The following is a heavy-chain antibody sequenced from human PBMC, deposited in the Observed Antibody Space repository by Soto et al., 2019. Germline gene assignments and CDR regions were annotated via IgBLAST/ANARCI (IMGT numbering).Heavy chain of an antibody. CDR3: AADLAPTDPYNWFEP. D-gene: IGHD2-21*02. J-gene: IGHJ5*02. CDR2: IIPIFGTA. Sequence: SVKVSCKASGGTFSSYAISWVRQAPGQGLEWMGGIIPIFGTANYAQKFQDRVTITADESTSTAYMELTSLRSEDTAVYYCAADLAPTDPYNWFEPWGQGTLVTVSS. CDR1: GGTFSSYA. V-gene: IGHV1-69*13.